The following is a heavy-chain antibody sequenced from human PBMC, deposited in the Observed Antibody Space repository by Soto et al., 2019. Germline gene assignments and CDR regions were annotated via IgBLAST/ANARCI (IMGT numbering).Heavy chain of an antibody. CDR1: GGSISSSSYY. CDR3: ARVFHSGDYYFDY. J-gene: IGHJ4*02. Sequence: KTSETLSLTCTVSGGSISSSSYYWGWIRQPPGKGLEWIGSIYYSGSTYYNPSLKRRVTISVDTSKNQFSLKLSSVTAADTAVYYCARVFHSGDYYFDYWGQGTLVTVSS. D-gene: IGHD2-15*01. CDR2: IYYSGST. V-gene: IGHV4-39*01.